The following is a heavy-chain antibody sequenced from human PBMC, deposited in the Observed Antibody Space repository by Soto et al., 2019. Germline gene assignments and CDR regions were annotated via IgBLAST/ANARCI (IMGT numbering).Heavy chain of an antibody. Sequence: PSETLSLTCTVSGGSIITSVYYWGWIRQPPGRGLEWMANIYYSGSAYYNPSLKSRVSTSVDTSKNQFSLKLRSVTAADTAVYYCDRKLIYWGQGTPVTVS. CDR2: IYYSGSA. J-gene: IGHJ4*02. CDR3: DRKLIY. D-gene: IGHD2-15*01. V-gene: IGHV4-39*01. CDR1: GGSIITSVYY.